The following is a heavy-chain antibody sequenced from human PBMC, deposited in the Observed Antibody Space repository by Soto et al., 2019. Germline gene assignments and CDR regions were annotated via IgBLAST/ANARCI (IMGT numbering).Heavy chain of an antibody. Sequence: PSETLSLTCAVYGGSFSGYYWSWIRQPPGKGLEWIGEINHSGSTNYNPSLKSRVTISVDTSKNQFSLKLSSVTAADTAVYYCASQYSYGHGWFDPWGQGTLVTVSS. CDR1: GGSFSGYY. D-gene: IGHD5-18*01. CDR3: ASQYSYGHGWFDP. V-gene: IGHV4-34*01. J-gene: IGHJ5*02. CDR2: INHSGST.